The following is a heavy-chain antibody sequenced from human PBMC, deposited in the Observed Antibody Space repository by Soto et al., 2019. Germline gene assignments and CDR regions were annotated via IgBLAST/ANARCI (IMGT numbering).Heavy chain of an antibody. J-gene: IGHJ3*02. V-gene: IGHV1-46*01. CDR2: INPSGGST. CDR3: ARDRTRITMIVVVRAFDI. D-gene: IGHD3-22*01. CDR1: GYTFTSYY. Sequence: EASVKVSCKASGYTFTSYYMHWVRQAPGQGLEWMGIINPSGGSTSYAQKFQGRVTMTRDTSTSTVYMELSSLRSEDTAVYYCARDRTRITMIVVVRAFDIWGQGTMVTVSS.